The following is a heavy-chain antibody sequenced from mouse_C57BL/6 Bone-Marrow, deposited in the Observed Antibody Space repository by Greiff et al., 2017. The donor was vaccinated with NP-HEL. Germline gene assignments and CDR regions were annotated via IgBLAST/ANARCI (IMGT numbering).Heavy chain of an antibody. Sequence: EVQLQQSVAELVRPGASVKLSCTASGFNIKNTYMHWVQQRPEQGLEWMGRIERANGTTKYAPKFQGKATITADTSSNTAYLQLSSLTSEDTAIYYCARSPYDYDQAWFAYWGQGTLVTVSA. CDR3: ARSPYDYDQAWFAY. CDR2: IERANGTT. CDR1: GFNIKNTY. D-gene: IGHD2-4*01. J-gene: IGHJ3*01. V-gene: IGHV14-3*01.